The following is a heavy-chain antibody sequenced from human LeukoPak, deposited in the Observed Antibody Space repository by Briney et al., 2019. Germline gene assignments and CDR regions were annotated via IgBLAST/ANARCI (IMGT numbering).Heavy chain of an antibody. CDR1: GGSISSSSYY. CDR3: AKHYMGSSYNRGLDS. CDR2: IYYSGYT. V-gene: IGHV4-39*01. J-gene: IGHJ4*02. D-gene: IGHD3-10*01. Sequence: PSETLSLTCTVSGGSISSSSYYWGWIRQPPGKGLEWIGSIYYSGYTYYNPSLESRVTISVDTSKNQFSLKLSSVTAADTAIYYCAKHYMGSSYNRGLDSWGQGTLVTVSS.